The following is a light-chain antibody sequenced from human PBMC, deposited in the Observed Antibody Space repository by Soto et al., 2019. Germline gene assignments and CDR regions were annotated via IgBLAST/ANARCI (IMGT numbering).Light chain of an antibody. V-gene: IGKV3-15*01. J-gene: IGKJ5*01. CDR3: QQYNNWPIT. CDR1: QSVSSN. CDR2: GAS. Sequence: IVMTQSPATLSVSQGERATLSCRASQSVSSNVAWYQQIPGQTPRLLIYGASTRATGIPVRFSGSGSGTEFTLTISSLQSEDFAVYYCQQYNNWPITFGQGTRLEIK.